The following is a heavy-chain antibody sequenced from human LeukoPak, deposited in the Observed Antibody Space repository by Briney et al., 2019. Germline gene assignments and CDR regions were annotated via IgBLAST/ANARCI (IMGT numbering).Heavy chain of an antibody. CDR3: AKDNRGYFDF. CDR1: GFTFYSYG. D-gene: IGHD3-16*01. V-gene: IGHV3-30*18. Sequence: GGSLRLPCAASGFTFYSYGMHWVRQAPGKGLEWVALISYNGRNNYYADSVKGRFTISRDNSKNTLYLQVSSLRTEDTAVYFCAKDNRGYFDFWGQGTLVTVSS. CDR2: ISYNGRNN. J-gene: IGHJ4*02.